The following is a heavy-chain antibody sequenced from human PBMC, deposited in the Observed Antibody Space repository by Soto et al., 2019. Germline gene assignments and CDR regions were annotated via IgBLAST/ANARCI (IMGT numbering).Heavy chain of an antibody. J-gene: IGHJ6*03. Sequence: GGSLRLSCTASGFTFGDYAMSWFRQAPGKGLEWVGFIRSKAYGGTTEYAASVKGRFTISRDDSKSIAYLQMNSLKTEDTAVYYCTRVSGPTNYYYYYYMDVWGKGTTVTVSS. V-gene: IGHV3-49*03. CDR3: TRVSGPTNYYYYYYMDV. CDR1: GFTFGDYA. D-gene: IGHD3-10*01. CDR2: IRSKAYGGTT.